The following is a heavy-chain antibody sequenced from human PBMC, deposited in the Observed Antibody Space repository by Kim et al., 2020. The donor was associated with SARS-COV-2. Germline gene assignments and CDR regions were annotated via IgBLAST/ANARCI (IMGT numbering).Heavy chain of an antibody. Sequence: SETLSLTCAVSGGSITNHDWWSWARQAPGKGLVWIGEIHHSGATNYNPSLKSRVTISVDNSKSQFSLEETSVTAADTAVYYCTRNGYYTLDFWGQGTLVT. D-gene: IGHD3-3*01. CDR3: TRNGYYTLDF. J-gene: IGHJ4*02. V-gene: IGHV4-4*02. CDR1: GGSITNHDW. CDR2: IHHSGAT.